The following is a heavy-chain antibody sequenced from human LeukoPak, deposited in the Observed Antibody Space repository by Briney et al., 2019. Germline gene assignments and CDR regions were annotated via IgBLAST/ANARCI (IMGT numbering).Heavy chain of an antibody. D-gene: IGHD6-19*01. J-gene: IGHJ6*03. CDR1: GGSISSYY. CDR2: IYTSGST. CDR3: ARGSSGWEGGKYYYYMDV. Sequence: SETLSLTCTVSGGSISSYYWSWIRQPAGKGLEWIGRIYTSGSTNYNPSLKSRVTMSVDTSKNQFSLKLISVTAADTAVYDCARGSSGWEGGKYYYYMDVWGKGTTVTVSS. V-gene: IGHV4-4*07.